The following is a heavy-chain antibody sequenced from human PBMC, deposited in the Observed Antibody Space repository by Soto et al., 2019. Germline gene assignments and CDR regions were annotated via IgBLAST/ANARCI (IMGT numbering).Heavy chain of an antibody. CDR2: INPSGGST. CDR3: ARIAWLRGFDY. J-gene: IGHJ4*02. Sequence: QVQLVQSGAEVKKPGASVKVSCKASGYTFTSYYMHWVRQAPGQGLEWMGIINPSGGSTSYAQKFQGRVTMTRDTSTSTVYIELSSLRSEDTAVYYCARIAWLRGFDYWGQGTLLTVSS. CDR1: GYTFTSYY. V-gene: IGHV1-46*01. D-gene: IGHD5-12*01.